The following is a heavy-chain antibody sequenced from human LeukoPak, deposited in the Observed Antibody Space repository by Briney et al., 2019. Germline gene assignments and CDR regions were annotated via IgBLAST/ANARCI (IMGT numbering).Heavy chain of an antibody. V-gene: IGHV4-4*07. CDR2: IYTSGST. CDR1: GGSISSYY. Sequence: SETLSLTCTVSGGSISSYYWSWIRQPAGKGLEWIGRIYTSGSTNYNPSLKSRVTISVDTSKNQFSLKLTSVTAADTAVYYCASAPGGWNYYYYYYMDVWGKGTTVTVSS. J-gene: IGHJ6*03. D-gene: IGHD6-19*01. CDR3: ASAPGGWNYYYYYYMDV.